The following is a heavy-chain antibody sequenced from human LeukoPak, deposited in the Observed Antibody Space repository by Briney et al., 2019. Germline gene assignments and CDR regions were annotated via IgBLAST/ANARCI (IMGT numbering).Heavy chain of an antibody. Sequence: SETLSLTCTVSGGSISSHYWSWIRQPPGKGLEWIGYIYYSGSTNYNPSLKSRVTISVDTSKNQFSPKLSSVTAADTAVYYCARDDYGGVGDYWGQGTLVTVSS. CDR1: GGSISSHY. J-gene: IGHJ4*02. CDR3: ARDDYGGVGDY. D-gene: IGHD4-23*01. V-gene: IGHV4-59*11. CDR2: IYYSGST.